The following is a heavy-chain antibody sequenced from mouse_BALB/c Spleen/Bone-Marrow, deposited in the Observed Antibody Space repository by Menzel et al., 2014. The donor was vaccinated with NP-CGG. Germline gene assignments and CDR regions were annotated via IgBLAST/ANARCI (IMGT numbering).Heavy chain of an antibody. D-gene: IGHD2-1*01. V-gene: IGHV5-4*02. Sequence: EVMLVESGGGLVKPGGSLELSCAVSGFTFSDYYMYWVRQNPEKRLEWVATINDGGSYTYYPDSVKGRFTISRDNAKNNLYLQMSSLKSEDTAMYYCARDGNFAMDYWGQGTSVTVSS. CDR2: INDGGSYT. CDR3: ARDGNFAMDY. CDR1: GFTFSDYY. J-gene: IGHJ4*01.